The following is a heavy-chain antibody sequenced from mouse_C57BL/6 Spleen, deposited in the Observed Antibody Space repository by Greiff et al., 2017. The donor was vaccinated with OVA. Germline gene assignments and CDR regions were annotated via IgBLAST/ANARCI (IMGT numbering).Heavy chain of an antibody. D-gene: IGHD5-1*01. Sequence: EVQLQQSGPELVKPGASVKISCKASGYTFTDYYINWVKQSHGKSLEWIGDINPNNGGTSYNQKFKGKATLTVDKSSSTAYMELRSLTSEDSAVYYCARELLPGYFDVWGTGTTVTVSS. V-gene: IGHV1-26*01. J-gene: IGHJ1*03. CDR2: INPNNGGT. CDR1: GYTFTDYY. CDR3: ARELLPGYFDV.